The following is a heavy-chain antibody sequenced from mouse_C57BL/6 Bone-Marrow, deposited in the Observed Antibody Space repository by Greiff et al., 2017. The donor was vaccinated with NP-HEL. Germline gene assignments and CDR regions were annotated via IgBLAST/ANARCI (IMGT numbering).Heavy chain of an antibody. J-gene: IGHJ2*01. V-gene: IGHV5-4*01. Sequence: EVKLVESGGGLVKPGGSLKLSCAASGFTFSSYAMSWVRQTPEKRLEWVATISDGGSYTYYPDNVKGRFTISRDNAKNNLYLQMSHLKSEDTAMYYCARDRRGFGYWGQGTTLTVSS. CDR1: GFTFSSYA. CDR2: ISDGGSYT. CDR3: ARDRRGFGY.